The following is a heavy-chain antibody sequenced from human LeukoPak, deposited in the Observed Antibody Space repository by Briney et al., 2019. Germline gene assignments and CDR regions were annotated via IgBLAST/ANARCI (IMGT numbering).Heavy chain of an antibody. CDR2: IYYSGST. D-gene: IGHD2-15*01. Sequence: SETLSLTCTASGGSISDYYWSWIRQPPGKGLEWIGYIYYSGSTNYNPSLKSRVTISVDTSKNQFSLKLSSVTAADTAVYYCARAVVVVAATQNWFDPWGQGTLVTVSS. CDR3: ARAVVVVAATQNWFDP. J-gene: IGHJ5*02. CDR1: GGSISDYY. V-gene: IGHV4-59*01.